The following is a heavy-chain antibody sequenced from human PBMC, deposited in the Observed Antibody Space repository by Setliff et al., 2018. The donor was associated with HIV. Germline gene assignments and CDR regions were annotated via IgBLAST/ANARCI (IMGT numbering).Heavy chain of an antibody. J-gene: IGHJ1*01. CDR2: IYYRGNT. Sequence: SETLSLTCNVSGGSIRSSSYYWGWIRRPPGKGLEWIGSIYYRGNTYYNPSLKSRVTISVDTSKNQFSLKLTSVTAADTAVYYCARHYGAVKSVVTVVAKYFPHWGQGTLVTV. CDR3: ARHYGAVKSVVTVVAKYFPH. D-gene: IGHD2-21*02. CDR1: GGSIRSSSYY. V-gene: IGHV4-39*01.